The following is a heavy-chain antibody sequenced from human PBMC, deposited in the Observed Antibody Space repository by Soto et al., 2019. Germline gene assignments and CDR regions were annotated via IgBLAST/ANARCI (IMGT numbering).Heavy chain of an antibody. CDR3: ARPYNSGWYGDLDY. Sequence: QVQVVESGGGVVQPGRSLRLSCAASGFTFSSYAIHWVRQAPGKGLEWVAVISYDGSNKYYADSVKGRFTIPRDNSKNSVYLQMNGLSPEDTAVYYCARPYNSGWYGDLDYWGQGTLVTVFS. D-gene: IGHD6-19*01. J-gene: IGHJ4*02. CDR2: ISYDGSNK. CDR1: GFTFSSYA. V-gene: IGHV3-30-3*01.